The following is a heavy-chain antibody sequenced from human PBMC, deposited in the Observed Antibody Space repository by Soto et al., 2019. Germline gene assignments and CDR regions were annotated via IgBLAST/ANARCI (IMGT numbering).Heavy chain of an antibody. V-gene: IGHV1-69*12. Sequence: QVQLVQSGAEVKKPGSSVKVSCKASGGTFSSYAISWVRQAPGQGLEWMGGIIPIFGTANYAQKFQGRVTTTADESTSTADMELSSLRSEDTAVYYGARGDDYGGTNWFDPWGQGTLVTVSS. D-gene: IGHD4-17*01. CDR2: IIPIFGTA. CDR3: ARGDDYGGTNWFDP. J-gene: IGHJ5*02. CDR1: GGTFSSYA.